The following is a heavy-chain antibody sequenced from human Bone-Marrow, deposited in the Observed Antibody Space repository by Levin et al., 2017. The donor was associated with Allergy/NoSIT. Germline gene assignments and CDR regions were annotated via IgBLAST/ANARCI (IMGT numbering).Heavy chain of an antibody. J-gene: IGHJ6*02. CDR1: GFTFSGFW. Sequence: GGSLRLSCAASGFTFSGFWMHWVRQGPGKGLVWVSGINTDGIKTTYADSVKGRFTISRDNAKNSVYLQMNSLSVEDTAVYYCARGYTYGFGYYYYGLDVWGQGTTVTVSS. CDR2: INTDGIKT. CDR3: ARGYTYGFGYYYYGLDV. D-gene: IGHD5-18*01. V-gene: IGHV3-74*03.